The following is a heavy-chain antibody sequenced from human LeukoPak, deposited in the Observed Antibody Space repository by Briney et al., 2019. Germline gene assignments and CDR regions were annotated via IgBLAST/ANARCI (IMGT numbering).Heavy chain of an antibody. V-gene: IGHV3-23*01. Sequence: GGSLRLSCAASGCTFSSYAMSWVRQAPGKGLEWVSAISGSGDSTYYADSVKGRFTISKDNSKNTLYLQMNSLRAEDTAVYYCAKDPPLPGYSYGADAFDIWGQGTMVTVSS. D-gene: IGHD5-18*01. J-gene: IGHJ3*02. CDR3: AKDPPLPGYSYGADAFDI. CDR1: GCTFSSYA. CDR2: ISGSGDST.